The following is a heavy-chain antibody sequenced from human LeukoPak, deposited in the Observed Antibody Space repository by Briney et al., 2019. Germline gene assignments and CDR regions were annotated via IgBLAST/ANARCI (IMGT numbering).Heavy chain of an antibody. CDR3: ARGNSKSGSYSVEY. D-gene: IGHD1-26*01. Sequence: SETLSLTCTVSGGSISSSSYYWGWIRQPPGKGLEWIGEINHSGSTNYNPSLKSRVTISVDTSKNQFSLKLSSVTAADTAVYYCARGNSKSGSYSVEYWGQGTLVTVSS. CDR2: INHSGST. CDR1: GGSISSSSYY. J-gene: IGHJ4*02. V-gene: IGHV4-39*07.